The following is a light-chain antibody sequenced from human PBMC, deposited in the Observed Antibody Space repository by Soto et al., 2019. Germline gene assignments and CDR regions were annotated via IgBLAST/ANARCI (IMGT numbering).Light chain of an antibody. Sequence: EIVLTQSPGTLSLSPGETATLSCRSSQSFGTYLAWYHQKPCQAPRLVIYGASNRATGIPDRFTGSGSGTDLTLAISRLEPEDFAVYYCQQYESSVTFGGGTKVEI. CDR1: QSFGTY. CDR3: QQYESSVT. CDR2: GAS. V-gene: IGKV3-20*01. J-gene: IGKJ4*01.